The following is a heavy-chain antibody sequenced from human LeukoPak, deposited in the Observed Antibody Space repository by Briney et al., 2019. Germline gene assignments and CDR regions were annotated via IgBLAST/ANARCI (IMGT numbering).Heavy chain of an antibody. J-gene: IGHJ4*02. Sequence: GGSLRLSCEASGFTFSIYDMYWVRQAPGKGLECVASISRNSGDYTLYAASVKGRFTISRDNSRSTLYLQMNSLRAEDTAVYYCAKGEGSRKVREFDYWGQGTLVTVSS. CDR1: GFTFSIYD. V-gene: IGHV3-23*01. CDR3: AKGEGSRKVREFDY. D-gene: IGHD6-13*01. CDR2: ISRNSGDYT.